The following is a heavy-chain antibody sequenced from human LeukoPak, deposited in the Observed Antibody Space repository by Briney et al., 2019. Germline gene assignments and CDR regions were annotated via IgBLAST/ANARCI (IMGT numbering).Heavy chain of an antibody. CDR2: INPSGGST. Sequence: GASVKVSCKASGYTFNNHYMYWVRQAPGQGLEWMGVINPSGGSTSYAQKFQGRATMTRDTSTRTVYMEVNSLRSEDTAVYYCARQGTYSSAIGMGYWGQGTLVTVSS. CDR1: GYTFNNHY. V-gene: IGHV1-46*02. J-gene: IGHJ4*02. D-gene: IGHD6-19*01. CDR3: ARQGTYSSAIGMGY.